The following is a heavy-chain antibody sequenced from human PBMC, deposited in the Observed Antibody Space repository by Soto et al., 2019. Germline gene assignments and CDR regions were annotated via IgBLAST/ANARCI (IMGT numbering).Heavy chain of an antibody. D-gene: IGHD4-17*01. CDR2: ISTSGSTT. V-gene: IGHV3-23*01. J-gene: IGHJ6*02. CDR1: GFTVHTYA. Sequence: PGGSMRLSCAASGFTVHTYAMSLVRQAPGKGLEWVSVISTSGSTTYYADSVKGRFTISRDNPKNTLHLQMNSLRAEDTAVYYCAKYGDNVYYGMDVWGQGTTVTVSS. CDR3: AKYGDNVYYGMDV.